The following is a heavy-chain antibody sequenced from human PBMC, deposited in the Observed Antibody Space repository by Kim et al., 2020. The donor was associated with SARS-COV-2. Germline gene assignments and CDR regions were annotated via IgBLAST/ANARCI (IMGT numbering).Heavy chain of an antibody. CDR1: GFTFSSYS. V-gene: IGHV3-48*04. Sequence: GGSLRLSCAASGFTFSSYSMNWVRQAPGKGLEWVSYISSSSSTIYYADSVKGRFTISRDNAKNSLYLQMNSLRAEDTAVYYCARIVGSRIYYYYGMDVCGQGTTATVSS. CDR2: ISSSSSTI. CDR3: ARIVGSRIYYYYGMDV. D-gene: IGHD2-21*01. J-gene: IGHJ6*02.